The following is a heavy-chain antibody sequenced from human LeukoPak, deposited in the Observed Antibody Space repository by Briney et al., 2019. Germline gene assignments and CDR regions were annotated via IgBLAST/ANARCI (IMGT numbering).Heavy chain of an antibody. CDR3: ARAPITSPFYFDC. J-gene: IGHJ4*02. CDR1: GFAFDEHG. D-gene: IGHD2-2*01. V-gene: IGHV3-20*04. Sequence: GGSLRLSCTASGFAFDEHGMSWVRLVPGKGLEWVSGINWSGGSTGYSDPVRGRFTISRDNAKNSLYLQMDSLRAEDTALYYCARAPITSPFYFDCWGQGTLVTVSS. CDR2: INWSGGST.